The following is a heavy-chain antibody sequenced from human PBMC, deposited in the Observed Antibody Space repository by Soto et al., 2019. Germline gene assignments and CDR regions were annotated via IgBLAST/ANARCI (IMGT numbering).Heavy chain of an antibody. CDR2: SRNKANRYTT. D-gene: IGHD1-26*01. CDR3: ARAEVGATTY. J-gene: IGHJ4*02. Sequence: EVQLVESGGGLVQPGGSLRLSCAASGFTFSDHYMDWVRQAPGKGLEWVGRSRNKANRYTTEYAASVKGRFTISRDDSKNSRYLQMNSLKTEDTAVYYCARAEVGATTYWGQGTLVTVS. CDR1: GFTFSDHY. V-gene: IGHV3-72*01.